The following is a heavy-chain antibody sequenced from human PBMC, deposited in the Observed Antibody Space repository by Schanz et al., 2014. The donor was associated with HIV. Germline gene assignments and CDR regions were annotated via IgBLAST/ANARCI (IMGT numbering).Heavy chain of an antibody. CDR2: ISYDGSNK. V-gene: IGHV3-30*03. CDR1: GFTFSSYG. J-gene: IGHJ6*02. Sequence: VQLLESGGGVVQPGRSLRLSCAASGFTFSSYGMHWVRQAPGKGLEWVAVISYDGSNKYYTDSVKGRFTISRDNSKNTVYLQMNSLRPEDTAVYYCARMEQLIIGYYYGMDVWGQGTTVTVSS. D-gene: IGHD3-16*01. CDR3: ARMEQLIIGYYYGMDV.